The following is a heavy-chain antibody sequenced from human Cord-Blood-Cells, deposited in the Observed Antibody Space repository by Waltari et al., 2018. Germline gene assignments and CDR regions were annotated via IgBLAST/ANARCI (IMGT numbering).Heavy chain of an antibody. CDR3: ARQEWELLFDY. Sequence: QLQLQESGPGLVKPSETLSLTCTVSGGSISSSSYYWGWMRQPPGKGLECIGSIYYSGSTYYNPSLKSRVTISVDTSKNQCSLKLSSVTAADTAVYYCARQEWELLFDYWGQGTLVTVSS. V-gene: IGHV4-39*07. D-gene: IGHD1-26*01. J-gene: IGHJ4*02. CDR1: GGSISSSSYY. CDR2: IYYSGST.